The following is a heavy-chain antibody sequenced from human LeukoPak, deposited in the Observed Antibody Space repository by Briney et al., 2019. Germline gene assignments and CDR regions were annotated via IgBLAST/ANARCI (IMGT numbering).Heavy chain of an antibody. V-gene: IGHV4-39*07. CDR3: ARDNDSSGYWGYYYYYYMDV. D-gene: IGHD3-22*01. CDR1: GGSISSSSYY. Sequence: KPSETLSLTCTVSGGSISSSSYYWGWIRQPPGKGLEWIGSIYYSGSTYYNPSLKSRVTMSVDTSKNQFSLKLSSVAAADTAVYYCARDNDSSGYWGYYYYYYMDVWGKGTTVAISS. CDR2: IYYSGST. J-gene: IGHJ6*03.